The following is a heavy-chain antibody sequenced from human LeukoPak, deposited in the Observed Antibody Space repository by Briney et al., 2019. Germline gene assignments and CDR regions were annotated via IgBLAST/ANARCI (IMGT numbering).Heavy chain of an antibody. Sequence: PGGSLRLSCAASGFTFDDYAMHWVRQAPGKGLEWVSGISWNSGTIGYADSVKGRFTISRDNAKNSLYLQMNSLRDEDTALYYCAKDLSKLGYCSGGSCYSLGSFDYWGQGTLVTVSS. J-gene: IGHJ4*02. CDR3: AKDLSKLGYCSGGSCYSLGSFDY. CDR2: ISWNSGTI. V-gene: IGHV3-9*01. CDR1: GFTFDDYA. D-gene: IGHD2-15*01.